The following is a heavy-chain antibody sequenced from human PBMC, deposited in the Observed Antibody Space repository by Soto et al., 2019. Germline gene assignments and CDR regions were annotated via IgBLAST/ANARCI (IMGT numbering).Heavy chain of an antibody. CDR1: GGSISSGGYY. D-gene: IGHD2-2*01. V-gene: IGHV4-31*03. CDR2: IYYSGST. J-gene: IGHJ4*02. Sequence: SETLSLTCTVSGGSISSGGYYWSWIRQHPGTGLEWIGYIYYSGSTYYKPSLKSRVTISVDTSKNQFSLKLSSVTAADTAVYYCARRLVPAANGNFYYFDYWGQGTLVTVS. CDR3: ARRLVPAANGNFYYFDY.